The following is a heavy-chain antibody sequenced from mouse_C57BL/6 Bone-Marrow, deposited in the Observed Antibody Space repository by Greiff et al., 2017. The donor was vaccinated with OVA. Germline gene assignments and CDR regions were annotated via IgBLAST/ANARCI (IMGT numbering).Heavy chain of an antibody. D-gene: IGHD3-2*02. CDR2: IYPGGGYT. CDR1: GYTFTNYW. Sequence: VQLQQSGAELVRPGTSVKMSCKASGYTFTNYWIGWAKQRPGHGLEWIGDIYPGGGYTNYNEKFKGKATLTADKSSSTAYMQFSSLTSEDSAIYYCAYSSGYYAMDYWGQGTSVTVSS. CDR3: AYSSGYYAMDY. J-gene: IGHJ4*01. V-gene: IGHV1-63*01.